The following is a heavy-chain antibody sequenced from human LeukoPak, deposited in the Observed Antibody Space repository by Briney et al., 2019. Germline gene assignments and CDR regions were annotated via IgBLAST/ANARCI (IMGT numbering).Heavy chain of an antibody. CDR2: ISGSGGST. J-gene: IGHJ4*02. CDR1: GFTFSSYA. Sequence: GGSPRLSCAASGFTFSSYAMSWVRQAPGKGLEWVSAISGSGGSTYYADSVKGRFTISRDNSKNTLYLQMNSLRAEDTAVYYCAKLRYYYDSSGYYYFDYWGQGTLVTVSS. CDR3: AKLRYYYDSSGYYYFDY. D-gene: IGHD3-22*01. V-gene: IGHV3-23*01.